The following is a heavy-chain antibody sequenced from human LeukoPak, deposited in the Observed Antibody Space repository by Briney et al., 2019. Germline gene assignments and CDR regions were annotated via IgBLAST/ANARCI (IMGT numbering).Heavy chain of an antibody. CDR3: ARARDYYDSSGLYYFDY. CDR1: GGSISGCSYY. J-gene: IGHJ4*02. D-gene: IGHD3-22*01. CDR2: VCHSGPT. V-gene: IGHV4-39*07. Sequence: SETLSLTCTVSGGSISGCSYYWDWIRQPPGKGLEWIGSVCHSGPTYFKPSLTSRVTMSIDTSQNQFSLKLSSVTAADTAVYYCARARDYYDSSGLYYFDYWGQGTLVTVSS.